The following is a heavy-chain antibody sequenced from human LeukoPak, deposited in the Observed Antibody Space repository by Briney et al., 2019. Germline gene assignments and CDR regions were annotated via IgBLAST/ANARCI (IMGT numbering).Heavy chain of an antibody. Sequence: SVKVSCKASGGTFSSYAISWVRQAPGQGLEWMGRIIPILGIANYAQKFQGRVTITADKSTSTAYMELSSLRSEDTAVYYCARGNTLDYGDYEWGQGTLVTVSS. CDR2: IIPILGIA. D-gene: IGHD4-17*01. CDR3: ARGNTLDYGDYE. CDR1: GGTFSSYA. J-gene: IGHJ4*02. V-gene: IGHV1-69*04.